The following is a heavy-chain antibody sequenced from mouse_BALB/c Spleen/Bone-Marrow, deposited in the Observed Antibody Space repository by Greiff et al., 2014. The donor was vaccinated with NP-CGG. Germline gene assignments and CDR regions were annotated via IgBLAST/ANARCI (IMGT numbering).Heavy chain of an antibody. D-gene: IGHD2-14*01. CDR3: ARYRLGTYFDY. CDR1: GFNIKDTY. J-gene: IGHJ2*01. V-gene: IGHV14-3*02. Sequence: VQLQQSGAELVKPGASVKLSCTASGFNIKDTYMHWVKQRPEQGLGWIGRIDPANGNTKYDPKSQGKATITADTSSNTAYLQLSSLTSEDTAVYYCARYRLGTYFDYWGQGTTLTVSS. CDR2: IDPANGNT.